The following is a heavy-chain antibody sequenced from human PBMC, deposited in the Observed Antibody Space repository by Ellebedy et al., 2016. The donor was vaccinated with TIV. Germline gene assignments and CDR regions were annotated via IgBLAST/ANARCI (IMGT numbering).Heavy chain of an antibody. CDR2: IKQDGSEI. J-gene: IGHJ4*02. V-gene: IGHV3-7*01. CDR3: ARDKIVGATYFDY. Sequence: GESLKISCAASGFTFSNYWMSWVRQAPGKGLEWVANIKQDGSEIYYVDSVKGRFTISRDNAKNSLYLQMNSLRAEDTAVYYCARDKIVGATYFDYWGQGTLVTVSS. D-gene: IGHD1-26*01. CDR1: GFTFSNYW.